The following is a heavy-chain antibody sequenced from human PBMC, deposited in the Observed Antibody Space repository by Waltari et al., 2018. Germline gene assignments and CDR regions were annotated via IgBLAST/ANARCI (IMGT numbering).Heavy chain of an antibody. CDR2: ISYDGSNK. V-gene: IGHV3-30-3*01. CDR3: ARGHEGAFDI. Sequence: QVQLVESGGGVVQPGRSLRLSCAASGFTFSSYAMHWVRQAPGKGLGWVAVISYDGSNKYYADAVKGRFTISRDNAKNSLYLQMNSLRAEDTAVYYCARGHEGAFDIWGQGTMVTVSS. J-gene: IGHJ3*02. CDR1: GFTFSSYA.